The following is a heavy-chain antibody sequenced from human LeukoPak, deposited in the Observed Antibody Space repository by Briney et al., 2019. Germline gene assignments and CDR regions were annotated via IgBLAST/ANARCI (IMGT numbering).Heavy chain of an antibody. CDR2: IKHDGREQ. Sequence: AGSLPLSCAASGFTFSSYWMSCVRQAPGKGLEWVANIKHDGREQSYVDSVKGRFTISRDNAKNSLYLQMNTLRAEDTAVYYCAREVGATNAFDICGHRALFSASS. CDR1: GFTFSSYW. CDR3: AREVGATNAFDI. V-gene: IGHV3-7*04. J-gene: IGHJ3*02. D-gene: IGHD1-26*01.